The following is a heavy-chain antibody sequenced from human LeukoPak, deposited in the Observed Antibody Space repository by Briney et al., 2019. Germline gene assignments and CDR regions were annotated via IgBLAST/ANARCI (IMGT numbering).Heavy chain of an antibody. CDR2: INHSGST. J-gene: IGHJ4*02. CDR1: GGSFSGYY. D-gene: IGHD3-10*01. Sequence: SETLSLTCAVYGGSFSGYYWSWIRQPPGKGLEWIGEINHSGSTNYNPSLKSRVTISVDTSKNQFSLKLSSVTAADTAVYYCGSSGSYYIDYWGQGTLVTVSS. V-gene: IGHV4-34*01. CDR3: GSSGSYYIDY.